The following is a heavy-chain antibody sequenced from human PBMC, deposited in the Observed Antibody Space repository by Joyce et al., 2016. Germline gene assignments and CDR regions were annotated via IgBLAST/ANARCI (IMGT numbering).Heavy chain of an antibody. CDR1: GGSISSGDYY. J-gene: IGHJ4*02. CDR2: IYYTGSN. D-gene: IGHD3-10*01. V-gene: IGHV4-30-4*01. CDR3: ARVTWFGDKGFDY. Sequence: QVQLQESGPGLVKPSQTLSLTCSVSGGSISSGDYYWSWIRQPPGKGLEGIGYIYYTGSNYYNLSLKSRITMSVDTSKNQFSLKLSSVTAADTAVYYCARVTWFGDKGFDYWGQGTLVTVSS.